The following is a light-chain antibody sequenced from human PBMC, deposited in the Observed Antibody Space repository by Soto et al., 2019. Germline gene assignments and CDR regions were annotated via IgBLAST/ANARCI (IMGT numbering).Light chain of an antibody. CDR1: QSVSSSY. J-gene: IGKJ3*01. CDR3: QAEGCPAIG. V-gene: IGKV3-20*01. Sequence: EIVLTQSPGTLSLSPGERATLSCRASQSVSSSYLAWYQQKPGQAPRLLIYGASSRATGIPDRFSGSGSGTDLTLTIHRPGPEGFGVYFCQAEGCPAIGFGPGTKVDIK. CDR2: GAS.